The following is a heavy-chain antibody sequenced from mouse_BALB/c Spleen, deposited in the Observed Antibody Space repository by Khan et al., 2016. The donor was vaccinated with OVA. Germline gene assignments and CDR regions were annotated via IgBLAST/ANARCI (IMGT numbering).Heavy chain of an antibody. CDR2: INNGGSYT. CDR3: ARHGGFKPYYAMDC. CDR1: GFAFSSYD. V-gene: IGHV5-9*02. J-gene: IGHJ4*01. Sequence: EVQGVESGGGLVKPGGSLKLSCAASGFAFSSYDMSWVRQTPEKRLEWVAIINNGGSYTNYPDSVKGRFTISRDNAKNTLYLQVSSLRSEDTALYYCARHGGFKPYYAMDCWGQGTSVTVSS.